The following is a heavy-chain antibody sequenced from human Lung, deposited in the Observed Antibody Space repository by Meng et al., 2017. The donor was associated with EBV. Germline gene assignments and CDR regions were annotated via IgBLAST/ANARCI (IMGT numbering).Heavy chain of an antibody. V-gene: IGHV3-21*01. Sequence: VLLVGSGGGLFKPGGSMRLSCAASGFIFSNYSMNWVRQAPGKGLEWVSSISGSSSFIYYAGSVRGRFTISRDNAKNSLYLHMNSLRSEHTAVYYCARDQIAAAGNWPSDYWGQGTLVTVSS. CDR2: ISGSSSFI. D-gene: IGHD6-13*01. J-gene: IGHJ4*02. CDR3: ARDQIAAAGNWPSDY. CDR1: GFIFSNYS.